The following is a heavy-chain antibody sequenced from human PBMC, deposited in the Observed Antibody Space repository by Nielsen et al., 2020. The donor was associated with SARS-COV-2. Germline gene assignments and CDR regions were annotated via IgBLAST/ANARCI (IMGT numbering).Heavy chain of an antibody. V-gene: IGHV3-30*18. CDR1: GFTFSSYG. CDR2: ISYDGSNK. J-gene: IGHJ6*02. CDR3: AKGGVGYCTNGVCIWDYYYGMDV. Sequence: GESLKISCAASGFTFSSYGMHWVRQAPGKGLEWVAVISYDGSNKYYADSVKGRFTISRDNAKNSLYLQMNSLRAEDTALYYCAKGGVGYCTNGVCIWDYYYGMDVWGQGTTVTVSS. D-gene: IGHD2-8*01.